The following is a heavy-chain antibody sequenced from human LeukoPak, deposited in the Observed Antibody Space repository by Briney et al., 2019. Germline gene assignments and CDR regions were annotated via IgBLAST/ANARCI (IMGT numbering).Heavy chain of an antibody. CDR3: AKFRGMVVASYFFDY. V-gene: IGHV3-23*01. D-gene: IGHD2-15*01. CDR1: GFTFETHA. Sequence: PGGSLRLSCAASGFTFETHAMIWVRQAPGKGLEGISTMSGHGHNLYYADSVKGRFTTSRDNSKNTLYLHMNNLSAEDTAIYYCAKFRGMVVASYFFDYWGQGALVTVSS. J-gene: IGHJ4*02. CDR2: MSGHGHNL.